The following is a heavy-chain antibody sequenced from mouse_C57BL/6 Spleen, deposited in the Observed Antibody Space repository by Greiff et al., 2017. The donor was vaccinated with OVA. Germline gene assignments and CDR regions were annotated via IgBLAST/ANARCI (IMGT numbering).Heavy chain of an antibody. CDR3: ARWLLGYFDY. CDR1: GYTFTSYW. CDR2: IDPSDSYT. V-gene: IGHV1-50*01. D-gene: IGHD2-3*01. Sequence: QVQLQQPGAELVKPGASVKLSCKASGYTFTSYWMQWVKQRPGQGLEWIGEIDPSDSYTNYNQKFKVKATLTVDTSSSTAYMQLSSLTSEDSAVYYCARWLLGYFDYWGQGTTLTVSS. J-gene: IGHJ2*01.